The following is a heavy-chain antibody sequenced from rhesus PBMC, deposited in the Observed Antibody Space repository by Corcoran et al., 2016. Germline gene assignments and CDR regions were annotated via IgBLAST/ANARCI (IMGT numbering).Heavy chain of an antibody. D-gene: IGHD6-31*01. CDR3: ARQTGAASGRYFDY. V-gene: IGHV4-165*01. Sequence: QVHLQESGPELVKPSETLSLTCSVSGGSISSNYWSWIRQPPGKGLEWIGYIGGSTNSANYNPPLQSRVTISADTSKTQFSLRLSSVTAADTAVYYCARQTGAASGRYFDYWGQGVLVTVSS. CDR1: GGSISSNY. J-gene: IGHJ4*01. CDR2: IGGSTNSA.